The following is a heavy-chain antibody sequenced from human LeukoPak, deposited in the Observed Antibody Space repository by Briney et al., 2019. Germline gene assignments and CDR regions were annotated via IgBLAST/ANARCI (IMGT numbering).Heavy chain of an antibody. CDR2: INHSGST. CDR1: GGSFSGYY. D-gene: IGHD6-13*01. CDR3: ARTAAAGLASDY. V-gene: IGHV4-34*01. Sequence: SETLSLTCAVYGGSFSGYYWSWIRQPPGKGLEWIGEINHSGSTNYNPSLKSRVTISVDTSKYQFSLKLSSVTAADTAVYYCARTAAAGLASDYWGQGTLVAVSS. J-gene: IGHJ4*02.